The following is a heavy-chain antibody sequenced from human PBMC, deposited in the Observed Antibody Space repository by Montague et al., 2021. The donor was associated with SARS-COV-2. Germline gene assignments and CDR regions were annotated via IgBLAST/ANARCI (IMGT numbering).Heavy chain of an antibody. CDR3: ARAQNICFIANCVNYFDF. V-gene: IGHV4-59*01. CDR1: GESISGYY. J-gene: IGHJ4*02. Sequence: ETLSLTCGVSGESISGYYWSWIRQSPGKGLEWIGFVHYTGYTDYNPSLKNRVTISLDTPRNHFSLRLRSLTAADTAVYYCARAQNICFIANCVNYFDFWGRGTLVTVSS. D-gene: IGHD1-1*01. CDR2: VHYTGYT.